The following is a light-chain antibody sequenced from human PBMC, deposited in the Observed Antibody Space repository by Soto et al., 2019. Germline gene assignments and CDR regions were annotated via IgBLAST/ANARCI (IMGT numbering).Light chain of an antibody. Sequence: EIVLTQSPGTLSLSPGERATLSCRASQSVSSSYLAWYQQQPDQAPRLLFYGASSRAAGLPDRFSGSGSGTDFTLTISRLEPEDFAVYYCQQYGSSPYTFGQGTKLEIK. J-gene: IGKJ2*01. CDR1: QSVSSSY. CDR2: GAS. CDR3: QQYGSSPYT. V-gene: IGKV3-20*01.